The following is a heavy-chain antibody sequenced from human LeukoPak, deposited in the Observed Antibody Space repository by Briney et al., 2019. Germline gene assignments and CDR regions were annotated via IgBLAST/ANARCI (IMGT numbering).Heavy chain of an antibody. V-gene: IGHV4-59*01. CDR2: TYYSGST. J-gene: IGHJ4*02. D-gene: IGHD4-17*01. CDR1: GGSISSYY. CDR3: ARGTGTIDY. Sequence: SETLSLTCTVSGGSISSYYWSWIRQPSGKGLEWIGYTYYSGSTNYNPSLKSRVTISVDTYKNQFSLKLSSVTAADTAVYYCARGTGTIDYWGQGTLVTVSS.